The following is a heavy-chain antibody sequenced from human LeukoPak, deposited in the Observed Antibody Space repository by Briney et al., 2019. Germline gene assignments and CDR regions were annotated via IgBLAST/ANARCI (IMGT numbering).Heavy chain of an antibody. CDR1: GFTVSSNY. Sequence: GSLRLSCAASGFTVSSNYMSWVRQAPGKGLEWVSVTYSNGRTYYADSVKGRFTISRDNSKNTLYLQMNSLRVEDTAVYYCARDSSMLRGPLVIYYFDFWGQGTLVTVSS. CDR2: TYSNGRT. J-gene: IGHJ4*02. D-gene: IGHD3-10*01. CDR3: ARDSSMLRGPLVIYYFDF. V-gene: IGHV3-53*01.